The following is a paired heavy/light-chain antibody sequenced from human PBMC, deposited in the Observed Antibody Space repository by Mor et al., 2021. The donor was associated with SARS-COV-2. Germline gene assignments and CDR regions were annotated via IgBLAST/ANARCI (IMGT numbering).Heavy chain of an antibody. CDR2: VMPDGGRT. CDR3: ARERGTFSDDVFDF. D-gene: IGHD3-16*01. CDR1: GYTFTNFY. V-gene: IGHV1-46*01. Sequence: QVQLMQSGAEVKKPGASVKLSCKASGYTFTNFYLNWVRQAPGQRLEWMGVVMPDGGRTNYAQRFQGRVTMTSDTSTNTIYLELTRLTSEDTATYFCARERGTFSDDVFDFWGQGTIVTVSS. J-gene: IGHJ3*01.
Light chain of an antibody. CDR1: QSVLYNSQKKNY. J-gene: IGKJ2*01. CDR3: QQYYSSPYT. CDR2: WAS. V-gene: IGKV4-1*01. Sequence: DIVMTQSPDSLAVSLGERATINCKSSQSVLYNSQKKNYLAWYQQKPGQPPKLLISWASTRESGVPDRFSGSGSGTDFTLSISSLQPEDVAVYHCQQYYSSPYTFGQGTKLEI.